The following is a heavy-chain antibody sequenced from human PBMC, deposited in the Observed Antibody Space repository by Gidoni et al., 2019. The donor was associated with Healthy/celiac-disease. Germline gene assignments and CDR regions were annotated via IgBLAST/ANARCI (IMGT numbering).Heavy chain of an antibody. CDR3: ARVPYGEMGYGMDV. V-gene: IGHV3-21*01. J-gene: IGHJ6*02. D-gene: IGHD4-17*01. Sequence: EVQLVESGGGLVKPGGSLRLSCAASGFTFSSYSMNWVRQAPGKGLEWVSSISSSSSYIYYADSVKGRFTISRDNAKNSLYLQMNSLRAEDTAVYYCARVPYGEMGYGMDVWGQGTTVTVSS. CDR1: GFTFSSYS. CDR2: ISSSSSYI.